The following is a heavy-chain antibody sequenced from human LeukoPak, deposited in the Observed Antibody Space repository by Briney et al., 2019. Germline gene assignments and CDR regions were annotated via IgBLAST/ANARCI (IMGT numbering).Heavy chain of an antibody. D-gene: IGHD2-21*01. CDR2: TSSSGSLI. J-gene: IGHJ5*01. CDR3: VRVGIASTDDNWFDS. CDR1: AFTFSTYS. V-gene: IGHV3-48*01. Sequence: GGSLRLSSAASAFTFSTYSMNWLRHAPGNGLEWVSYTSSSGSLIHDSDSVKGRFTISRDNAKNSLYLQMNTLRADDTAVYYCVRVGIASTDDNWFDSWGRGTLVTISS.